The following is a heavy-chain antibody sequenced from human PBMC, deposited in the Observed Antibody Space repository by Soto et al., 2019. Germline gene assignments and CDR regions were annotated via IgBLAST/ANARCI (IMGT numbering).Heavy chain of an antibody. V-gene: IGHV2-5*02. CDR2: IYWDDYK. CDR1: GFSLSTSGVG. CDR3: AHKAYGAYPLDY. D-gene: IGHD4-17*01. J-gene: IGHJ4*02. Sequence: QITLKESGPTLVKPTQTLTLTCTFSGFSLSTSGVGVGWIRQPPGKALEWLAVIYWDDYKHYSPSLKSRLTTPKDTSKNQVVLTITNMDPVDTATYYCAHKAYGAYPLDYWGQGTLLTVSS.